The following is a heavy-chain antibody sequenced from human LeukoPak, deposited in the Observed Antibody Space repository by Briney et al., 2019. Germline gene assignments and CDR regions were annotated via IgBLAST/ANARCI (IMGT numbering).Heavy chain of an antibody. D-gene: IGHD2-2*02. Sequence: GGSLRLSCAASGFTFSSHSMNWVRQAPGKGLEWVSSISSSSSYIYYADSVKGRFTISRDNAKNSLYLQMNSLRAEDTAVYYCARDRGYCSSTSCYTEIDYWGQGTLVTVSS. CDR2: ISSSSSYI. J-gene: IGHJ4*02. CDR3: ARDRGYCSSTSCYTEIDY. CDR1: GFTFSSHS. V-gene: IGHV3-21*01.